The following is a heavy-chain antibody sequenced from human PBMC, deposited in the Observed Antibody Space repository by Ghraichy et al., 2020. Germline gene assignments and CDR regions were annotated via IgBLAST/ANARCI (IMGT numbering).Heavy chain of an antibody. D-gene: IGHD3-22*01. CDR1: GFSLSISGMC. CDR3: ARIWLYDSSGYFDY. CDR2: IDWDDDK. V-gene: IGHV2-70*11. J-gene: IGHJ4*02. Sequence: QTLSLTCTFSGFSLSISGMCVSWIRQPPGKALEWLARIDWDDDKYYSTSLKTRLTISKDTSKNQVVLTMSNVDPVDTATYYCARIWLYDSSGYFDYWGQGTLGTVSS.